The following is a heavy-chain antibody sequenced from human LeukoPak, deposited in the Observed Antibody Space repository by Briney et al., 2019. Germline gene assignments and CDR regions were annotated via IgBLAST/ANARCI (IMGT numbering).Heavy chain of an antibody. Sequence: GGSLRLSCAASGFTFSSYGMHWVRQAPGKGLEWVSSISSSSSYIYYADSVKGRFTISRDNAKNSLFLQMHSLRAEDTAVYYCATDGYGAFDYWGQGTLVTVSS. J-gene: IGHJ4*02. CDR3: ATDGYGAFDY. CDR1: GFTFSSYG. D-gene: IGHD5-18*01. V-gene: IGHV3-21*01. CDR2: ISSSSSYI.